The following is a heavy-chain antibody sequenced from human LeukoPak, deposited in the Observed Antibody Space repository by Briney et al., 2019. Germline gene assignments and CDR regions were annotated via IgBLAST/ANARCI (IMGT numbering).Heavy chain of an antibody. V-gene: IGHV4-61*01. Sequence: PSETLSLTCTVSGGSISSSSYYWSWIRQPPGKGLEWIGYIYYSGSTNYNPSLMSRVTISVDTSKNQFSLKLSSVTAADTAVYYCARVLRYFDWLVEDYYYYMDVWGKGTTVTISS. CDR3: ARVLRYFDWLVEDYYYYMDV. D-gene: IGHD3-9*01. CDR1: GGSISSSSYY. CDR2: IYYSGST. J-gene: IGHJ6*03.